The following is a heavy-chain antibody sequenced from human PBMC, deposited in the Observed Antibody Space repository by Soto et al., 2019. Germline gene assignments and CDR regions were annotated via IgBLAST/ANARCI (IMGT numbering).Heavy chain of an antibody. CDR3: ASFSAALWGFGELSAYYMDV. CDR1: GFTFSSDG. Sequence: GGSLRLSCAASGFTFSSDGMHWVRQAPGKGLEWVAVIWYDGSNKYYADSVKGRFTISRDNSKNTLYLQMNSLRAEDTAVYYCASFSAALWGFGELSAYYMDVWGKGTTVTVSS. J-gene: IGHJ6*03. D-gene: IGHD3-10*01. CDR2: IWYDGSNK. V-gene: IGHV3-33*01.